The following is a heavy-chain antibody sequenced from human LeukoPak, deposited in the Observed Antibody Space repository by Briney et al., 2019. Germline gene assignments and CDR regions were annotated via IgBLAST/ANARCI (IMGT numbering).Heavy chain of an antibody. CDR3: AKDTTPWNTVTAFDY. CDR2: ISWDGGST. CDR1: GFTFDDYT. D-gene: IGHD4-17*01. J-gene: IGHJ4*02. V-gene: IGHV3-43*01. Sequence: GGSLRLSCAASGFTFDDYTMHWVRQAPGKGLEWVSLISWDGGSTYYADSVKGRFTISRDNSKNTLYLQMNSLRAEDTAVYYCAKDTTPWNTVTAFDYWGQGTLVTVSS.